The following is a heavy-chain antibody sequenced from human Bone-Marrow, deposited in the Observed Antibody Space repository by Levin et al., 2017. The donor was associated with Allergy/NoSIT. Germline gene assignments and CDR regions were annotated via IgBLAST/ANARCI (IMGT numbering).Heavy chain of an antibody. CDR3: ARDRVGGSLAAAVDEYWFFDL. Sequence: GLEWMGGITPMFWTTTYAQKFQDRLTIIADDSTGTGYMELRSLTSEDTAVYYCARDRVGGSLAAAVDEYWFFDLWGRGTLVLVSS. CDR2: ITPMFWTT. V-gene: IGHV1-69*01. D-gene: IGHD6-13*01. J-gene: IGHJ2*01.